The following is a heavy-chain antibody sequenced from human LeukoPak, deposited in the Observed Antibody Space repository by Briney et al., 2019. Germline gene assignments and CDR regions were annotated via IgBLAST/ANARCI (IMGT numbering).Heavy chain of an antibody. V-gene: IGHV3-23*01. Sequence: VGSLRLSCAASGFSFSGYAMSWVRQAPGKGLEWVSAISDTGGETFYTDSVKGRFTISRDNSKNTLFLQMNSLRAEDSAIYYCAKEDLSDGMDVWGQGTTVTVS. CDR3: AKEDLSDGMDV. CDR2: ISDTGGET. J-gene: IGHJ6*02. CDR1: GFSFSGYA.